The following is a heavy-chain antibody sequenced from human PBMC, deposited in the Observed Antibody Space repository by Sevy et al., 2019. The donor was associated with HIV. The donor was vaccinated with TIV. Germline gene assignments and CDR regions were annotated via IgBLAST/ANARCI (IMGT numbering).Heavy chain of an antibody. CDR2: IYYSGST. Sequence: SETLSLTCTVSGGSISSSSYYWGWIRQPPGKGLEWIGSIYYSGSTYYNPSLKSRVTISVATSKNQFSLKLSSVTAADTAVYYCASSSRYYYYGMDVWGQGTTVTVSS. CDR3: ASSSRYYYYGMDV. CDR1: GGSISSSSYY. J-gene: IGHJ6*02. V-gene: IGHV4-39*01. D-gene: IGHD6-6*01.